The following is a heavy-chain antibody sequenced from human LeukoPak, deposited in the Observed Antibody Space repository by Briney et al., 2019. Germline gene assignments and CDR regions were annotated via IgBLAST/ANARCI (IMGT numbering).Heavy chain of an antibody. CDR2: ISYDGSNK. Sequence: PGGSLRLSCAASGFTFSSYAMHWVRQAPGKGLEWVAVISYDGSNKYCADSVKGRFTISRDNSRNTLYLQMNSLRAEDTAVYYCAKDQDVAAAGTWGSIDYWGQGTLVTVSS. CDR1: GFTFSSYA. D-gene: IGHD6-13*01. V-gene: IGHV3-30-3*01. J-gene: IGHJ4*02. CDR3: AKDQDVAAAGTWGSIDY.